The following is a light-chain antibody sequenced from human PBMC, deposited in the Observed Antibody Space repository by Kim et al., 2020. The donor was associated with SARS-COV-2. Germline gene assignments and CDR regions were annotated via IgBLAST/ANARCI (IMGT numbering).Light chain of an antibody. CDR3: QTWGTDIPV. CDR1: SGHSSYA. CDR2: LNSDGSH. V-gene: IGLV4-69*01. Sequence: QPVLTQSPSASASLGASVKLTCTLSSGHSSYAIAWHQQQPEKGPRYLMKLNSDGSHNKGDGIPDRFSGSSSGAERYLTISSLQSEDEADYYCQTWGTDIPVFGTGTKVTVL. J-gene: IGLJ1*01.